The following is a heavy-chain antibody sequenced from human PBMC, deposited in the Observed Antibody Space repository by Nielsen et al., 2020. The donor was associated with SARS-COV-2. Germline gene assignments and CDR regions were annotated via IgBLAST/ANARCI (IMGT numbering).Heavy chain of an antibody. D-gene: IGHD5-12*01. Sequence: GGSLRLSCAASGFTFNTYAMNWVRQAPGKGLEWVAYISASSANIHYAASVNGRFTVSRDNAKNSLYLQMNNLRDEDTAVYYCASDPSYASSWLHYFDFWGQRTLVTVSS. CDR3: ASDPSYASSWLHYFDF. J-gene: IGHJ4*02. V-gene: IGHV3-48*02. CDR1: GFTFNTYA. CDR2: ISASSANI.